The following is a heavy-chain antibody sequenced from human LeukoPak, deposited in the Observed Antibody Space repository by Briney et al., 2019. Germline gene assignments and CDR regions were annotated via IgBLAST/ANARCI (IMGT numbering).Heavy chain of an antibody. CDR3: ARARCSSTSCYISDGAFDI. J-gene: IGHJ3*02. V-gene: IGHV4-30-4*08. CDR2: IYYSGST. Sequence: SQTLSLTCTVSGGSISRGDYYWSWIRQPPGKGLEWIGYIYYSGSTSYNPSLKSRVTISVDTSKNQFSLKLSSVTAAGTAVYYCARARCSSTSCYISDGAFDIWGQGTMVTVSS. D-gene: IGHD2-2*02. CDR1: GGSISRGDYY.